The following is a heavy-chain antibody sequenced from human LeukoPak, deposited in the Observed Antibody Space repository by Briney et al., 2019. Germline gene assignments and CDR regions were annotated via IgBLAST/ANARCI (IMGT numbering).Heavy chain of an antibody. CDR2: INHSGST. J-gene: IGHJ4*02. CDR1: GGSFSGYY. CDR3: ARRPHNWGFDY. Sequence: PSETLSLTCAVYGGSFSGYYWSWIRQPPGKGLEWIGEINHSGSTNYNPSLKSRVTISVDTSKNQFSLTLNSVTAADTAVFYCARRPHNWGFDYWGQGTLVTVSS. D-gene: IGHD7-27*01. V-gene: IGHV4-34*01.